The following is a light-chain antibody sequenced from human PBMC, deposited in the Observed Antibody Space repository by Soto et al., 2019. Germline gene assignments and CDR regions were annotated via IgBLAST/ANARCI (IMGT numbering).Light chain of an antibody. V-gene: IGKV1-5*01. CDR1: QSISHF. CDR2: DAS. Sequence: DIQMTHSPSTLSASVGDRVTITCPASQSISHFLAWCQQKPGKVPKLLIYDASNLGSGVPSRFSGSGSGTDFTLTISGLQPDDFTTYYCKQYTSYSRAFGQGTKVDI. CDR3: KQYTSYSRA. J-gene: IGKJ1*01.